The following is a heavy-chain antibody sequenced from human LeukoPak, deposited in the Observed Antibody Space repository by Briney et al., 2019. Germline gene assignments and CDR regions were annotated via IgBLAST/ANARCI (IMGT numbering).Heavy chain of an antibody. J-gene: IGHJ4*02. V-gene: IGHV3-23*01. CDR2: ISGSGGST. D-gene: IGHD6-19*01. CDR3: AKGYASGRSLEY. CDR1: GFTFSSYA. Sequence: GGSLRLSCAASGFTFSSYAMSWVRQAPGKGLEWVSAISGSGGSTYYADSVKGRFTISRDNSKNTLYLQVNSLRAEDTAVYYCAKGYASGRSLEYWGQGTLVTVSS.